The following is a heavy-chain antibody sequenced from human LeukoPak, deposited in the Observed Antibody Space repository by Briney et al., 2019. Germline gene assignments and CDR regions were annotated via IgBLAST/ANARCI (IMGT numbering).Heavy chain of an antibody. Sequence: GGSLRLSCAASGFTFDDYAMHWVRHAPGKGLEWVSLISGDGGSTYYADSVKGRFTISRDNNKNSLYLQMNSLRTEDTALYYCALRGSYWGQGTLVTVSS. V-gene: IGHV3-43*02. CDR2: ISGDGGST. J-gene: IGHJ4*02. D-gene: IGHD3-16*01. CDR1: GFTFDDYA. CDR3: ALRGSY.